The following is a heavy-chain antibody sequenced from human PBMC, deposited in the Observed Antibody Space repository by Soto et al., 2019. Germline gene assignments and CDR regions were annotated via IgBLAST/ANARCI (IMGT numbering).Heavy chain of an antibody. J-gene: IGHJ4*02. V-gene: IGHV3-33*01. Sequence: GGSLRLSCAASGFTFSSYGMHWVRQAPGKGLEWVAVIWYDGSNKYYADSVKGRFTISRDNSKNTLYLQMNSLRAEDTAVYYCARDLRPYDILTGYCDYWGQGTLVTVSS. CDR2: IWYDGSNK. CDR1: GFTFSSYG. CDR3: ARDLRPYDILTGYCDY. D-gene: IGHD3-9*01.